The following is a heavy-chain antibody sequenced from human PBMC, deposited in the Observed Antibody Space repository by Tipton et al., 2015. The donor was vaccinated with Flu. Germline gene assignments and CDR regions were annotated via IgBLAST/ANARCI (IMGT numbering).Heavy chain of an antibody. CDR2: ISGSGGST. CDR3: AKGPYSSSLYYFDY. D-gene: IGHD6-6*01. CDR1: GFTFGSYA. Sequence: SLRLSCAASGFTFGSYAMSWVRQAPGKGLEWVSAISGSGGSTYYADSVKGRFTISRDNSKNTLYLQMNSLRAEDTAVYYCAKGPYSSSLYYFDYWGQGTLVTVSS. J-gene: IGHJ4*02. V-gene: IGHV3-23*01.